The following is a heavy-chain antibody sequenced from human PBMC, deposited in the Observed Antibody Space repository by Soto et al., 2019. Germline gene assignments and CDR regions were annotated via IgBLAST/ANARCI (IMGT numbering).Heavy chain of an antibody. D-gene: IGHD6-6*01. Sequence: GGSLRLSCAASGFSFSSYGMHWGRQAPGRGLEWVTVISNDGNRKYYGESVKGRFSVSRENDKDTLYLQMNGLRPGDTGVYYCAKDRRQLSALDMWGQGTMVTVSS. CDR3: AKDRRQLSALDM. CDR2: ISNDGNRK. V-gene: IGHV3-30*18. J-gene: IGHJ3*02. CDR1: GFSFSSYG.